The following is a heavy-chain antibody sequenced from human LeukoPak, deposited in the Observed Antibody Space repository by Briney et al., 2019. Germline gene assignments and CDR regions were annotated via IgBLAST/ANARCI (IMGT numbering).Heavy chain of an antibody. CDR3: AKDAIVVVPAASIFDY. CDR2: ISYDGSNK. J-gene: IGHJ4*02. Sequence: GGSLRLSCAASGFTFSSYGMHRVRQAPGKGLEWVAVISYDGSNKYYADSVKGRFTISRDNSKNTLYLQMNSLRAEDTAVYYCAKDAIVVVPAASIFDYWGQGTLVTVSS. D-gene: IGHD2-2*01. CDR1: GFTFSSYG. V-gene: IGHV3-30*18.